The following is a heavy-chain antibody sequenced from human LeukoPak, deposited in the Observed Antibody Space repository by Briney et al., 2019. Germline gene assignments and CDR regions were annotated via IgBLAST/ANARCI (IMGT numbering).Heavy chain of an antibody. Sequence: GGSLRLSCAASGFTFDDYAMHWVRHAPGKGLEWVSLISWDGGSTYYADSVKGRFTISRDNSKNSLYLQMNSLRAEDTALYYCAKDSGLDYYGSGSWGQGTLVTVSS. CDR2: ISWDGGST. V-gene: IGHV3-43D*03. CDR1: GFTFDDYA. CDR3: AKDSGLDYYGSGS. D-gene: IGHD3-10*01. J-gene: IGHJ4*02.